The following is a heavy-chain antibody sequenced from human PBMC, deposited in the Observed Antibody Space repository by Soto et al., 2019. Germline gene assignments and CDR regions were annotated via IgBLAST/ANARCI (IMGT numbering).Heavy chain of an antibody. CDR1: GGTFSSYT. J-gene: IGHJ6*02. Sequence: ASVKVSCKASGGTFSSYTISWVRQAPGQGLEWMGRIIPILGIANYAQKFQGRVTITADKSTSTAYMELSSLRSEDTAVYYCARGEGYSYGHNKYYYYYGMDVWGQGTTVTVSS. CDR2: IIPILGIA. D-gene: IGHD5-18*01. V-gene: IGHV1-69*02. CDR3: ARGEGYSYGHNKYYYYYGMDV.